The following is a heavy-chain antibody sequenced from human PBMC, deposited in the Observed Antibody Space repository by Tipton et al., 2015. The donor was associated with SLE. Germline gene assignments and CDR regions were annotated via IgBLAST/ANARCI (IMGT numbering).Heavy chain of an antibody. D-gene: IGHD3-3*01. Sequence: GSLRLSCTASGFTFSDYYMSWIRQAPGKGLEWVSYISSSGSPIYYADSVKGRFTISRDNAKNSLYLQMNSLRADDTAVYYCARASVDYEFWNDWGQGTLVTVSS. J-gene: IGHJ4*02. CDR1: GFTFSDYY. CDR3: ARASVDYEFWND. V-gene: IGHV3-11*01. CDR2: ISSSGSPI.